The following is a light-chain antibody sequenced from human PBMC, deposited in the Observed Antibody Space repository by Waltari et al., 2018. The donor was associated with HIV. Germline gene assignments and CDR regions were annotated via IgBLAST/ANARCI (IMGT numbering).Light chain of an antibody. CDR3: SAYTSTYV. V-gene: IGLV2-14*01. J-gene: IGLJ1*01. CDR1: SSDVGGYNY. CDR2: DVS. Sequence: QSALTQPASVSGSPGQSITISCTGTSSDVGGYNYVSWYQQHPGKAPKLMIYDVSNRPSGVSNRFSGSKSCNTASLTSAGLQAEYEADYYCSAYTSTYVFGTGTKVTVL.